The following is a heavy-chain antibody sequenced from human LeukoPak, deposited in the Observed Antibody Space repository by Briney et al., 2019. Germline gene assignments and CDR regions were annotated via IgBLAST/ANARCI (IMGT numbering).Heavy chain of an antibody. V-gene: IGHV3-33*01. CDR2: IWYDESLK. CDR1: GFTFSTYG. CDR3: ATYLGYCTSSNCPYFYMDV. J-gene: IGHJ6*03. D-gene: IGHD2-2*03. Sequence: GGSLRLSCAASGFTFSTYGMHWVRQAPGKGLEWVAVIWYDESLKYYADSVKGRFTISRDNSKNTLFLQLNSLRAEDTAVYYCATYLGYCTSSNCPYFYMDVWGTGTTVIVSS.